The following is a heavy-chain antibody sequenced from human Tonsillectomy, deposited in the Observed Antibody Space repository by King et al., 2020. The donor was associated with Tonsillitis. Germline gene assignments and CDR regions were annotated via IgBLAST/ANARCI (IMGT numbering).Heavy chain of an antibody. V-gene: IGHV4-31*01. D-gene: IGHD1-20*01. Sequence: QLQESGPGLVKPSQTLSLTCTVSGGSISSGGYYWSWIRQHPGKGLEWIGYIYYSGSTYYNPSLKSLVTISVDTSKNQFSLKLSSVTAADTAVYYCARSIPGTTEPDYYYYYYMDVWGKGTTVTVSS. CDR3: ARSIPGTTEPDYYYYYYMDV. J-gene: IGHJ6*03. CDR2: IYYSGST. CDR1: GGSISSGGYY.